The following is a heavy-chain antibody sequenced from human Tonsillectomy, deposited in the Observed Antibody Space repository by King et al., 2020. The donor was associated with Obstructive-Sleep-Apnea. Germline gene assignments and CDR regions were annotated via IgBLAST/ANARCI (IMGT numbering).Heavy chain of an antibody. CDR2: IKSKTDGGTT. Sequence: VQLVESGGGLVKPGGSLRLSCAASGFTFSNAWMSWVRQAPGKGLEWVGRIKSKTDGGTTDYAAPVKGRFTISRDDSKNTLYLQMNSLKTEDTAVYYCTAEPLGGGATRGVYWGQGTLVTVSS. D-gene: IGHD1-26*01. CDR3: TAEPLGGGATRGVY. CDR1: GFTFSNAW. J-gene: IGHJ4*01. V-gene: IGHV3-15*01.